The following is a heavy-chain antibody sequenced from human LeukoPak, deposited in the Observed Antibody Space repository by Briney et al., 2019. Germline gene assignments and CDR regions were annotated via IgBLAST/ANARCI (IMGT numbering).Heavy chain of an antibody. CDR1: GGSINPYY. D-gene: IGHD1-1*01. CDR2: VYYSGIT. V-gene: IGHV4-39*01. CDR3: ARLVGGTYEGGFDY. J-gene: IGHJ4*02. Sequence: PSETLSLTCIVSGGSINPYYWSWIRQPPGKGLEWIGTVYYSGITYYNPSLKSRVTISVDTSKNQFSLKLTSVTAADTAVYYCARLVGGTYEGGFDYWGQGALVTVSS.